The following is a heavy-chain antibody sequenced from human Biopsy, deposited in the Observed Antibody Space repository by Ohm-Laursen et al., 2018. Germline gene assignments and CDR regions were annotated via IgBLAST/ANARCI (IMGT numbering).Heavy chain of an antibody. CDR2: MYYSGST. CDR3: VRGRSPATY. CDR1: GGSLNFYY. Sequence: TLSLTCTVSGGSLNFYYWSWIRQPPGKGLEWIGYMYYSGSTKYSPSLKKRVTVSFDTSRNQFSLKLTSMTPADTAVYYCVRGRSPATYWGQGALVIVSS. V-gene: IGHV4-59*01. D-gene: IGHD3-16*01. J-gene: IGHJ4*02.